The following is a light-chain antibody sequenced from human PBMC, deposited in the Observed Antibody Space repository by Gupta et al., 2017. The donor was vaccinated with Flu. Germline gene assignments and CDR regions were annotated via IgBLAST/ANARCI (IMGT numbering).Light chain of an antibody. Sequence: QSVLTQPPLVSGAPGQRVTISCTVSNSYIVAQYDVHWFQQIPGTAPKLLIYDSSIRPSGVPDRFSGSKSGASASLAITGLQAEDEADYYCQSYDSRMSAWVFGTGTRVTIL. V-gene: IGLV1-40*01. CDR2: DSS. J-gene: IGLJ1*01. CDR3: QSYDSRMSAWV. CDR1: NSYIVAQYD.